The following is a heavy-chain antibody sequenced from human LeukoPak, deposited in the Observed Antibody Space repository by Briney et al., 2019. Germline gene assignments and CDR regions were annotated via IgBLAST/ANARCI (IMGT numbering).Heavy chain of an antibody. V-gene: IGHV3-64D*08. J-gene: IGHJ3*02. CDR3: GLVAYYYDSSGSDDAFDI. D-gene: IGHD3-22*01. CDR2: ISSNGGST. Sequence: GGSLRLSCSASGFNFNNYAMNWVRQAPGKGLEYVSAISSNGGSTYYADSVKGRCTISRDNSKNTLYLQMSSLRAEDTAVYYCGLVAYYYDSSGSDDAFDIWGQGTMVIVSS. CDR1: GFNFNNYA.